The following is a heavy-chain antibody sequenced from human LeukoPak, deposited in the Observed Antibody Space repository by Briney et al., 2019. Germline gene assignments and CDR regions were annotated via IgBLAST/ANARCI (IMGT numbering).Heavy chain of an antibody. CDR2: IYPGDSDT. J-gene: IGHJ5*02. CDR1: GYSFTSYW. Sequence: GESLKISCKGSGYSFTSYWIGWVRQMPGKGLEWMGIIYPGDSDTRYSPSFQGQVTISADKSISTAYLQWSSLKASDTAMYYCARHTDRGGYGLENWFDPWGQGTLVTVSS. CDR3: ARHTDRGGYGLENWFDP. D-gene: IGHD5-12*01. V-gene: IGHV5-51*01.